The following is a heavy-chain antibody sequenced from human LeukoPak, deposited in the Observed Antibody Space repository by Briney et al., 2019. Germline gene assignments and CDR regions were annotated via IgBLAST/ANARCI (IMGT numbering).Heavy chain of an antibody. CDR2: IYHTGNS. J-gene: IGHJ4*02. CDR3: ARGPASFAY. Sequence: SETLSLTCTVSRGSIRSDGDAWSWIRQPPGKGLEWIGYIYHTGNSYYNPPLKSRVTISVDGSKNQFSLSLNSVSAADTAVYFCARGPASFAYWGQGILVTVSS. V-gene: IGHV4-30-2*01. CDR1: RGSIRSDGDA.